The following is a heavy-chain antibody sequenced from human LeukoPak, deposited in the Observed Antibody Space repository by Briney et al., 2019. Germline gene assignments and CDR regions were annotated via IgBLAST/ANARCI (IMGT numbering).Heavy chain of an antibody. V-gene: IGHV4-59*12. CDR2: IYYSGST. J-gene: IGHJ5*02. Sequence: KSSETLSLTCTVSGGSISSYYWSWIRQPPGKGLEWIGYIYYSGSTNYNPSLKSRVTISVDTSKNQFSLKLSSVTAADTAVYYCARVGVDTALDPWGQGTLVTVSS. CDR1: GGSISSYY. CDR3: ARVGVDTALDP. D-gene: IGHD5-18*01.